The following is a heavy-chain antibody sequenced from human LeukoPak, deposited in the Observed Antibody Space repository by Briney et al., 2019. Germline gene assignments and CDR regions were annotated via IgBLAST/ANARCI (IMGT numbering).Heavy chain of an antibody. D-gene: IGHD3-3*01. CDR2: VSPYNGNT. CDR3: ARDRVTIWSGYQNFDY. CDR1: GYTFTSYG. Sequence: ASVKVSCKASGYTFTSYGIIWARQAPGQALEWMVWVSPYNGNTNYAQKLQGRVTMTTDTSTSTAHMELRSLRSDDTAVYYCARDRVTIWSGYQNFDYWGQGTLVTVSS. V-gene: IGHV1-18*01. J-gene: IGHJ4*02.